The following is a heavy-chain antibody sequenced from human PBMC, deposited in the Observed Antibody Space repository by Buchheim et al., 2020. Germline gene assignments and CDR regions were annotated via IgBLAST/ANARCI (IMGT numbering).Heavy chain of an antibody. CDR1: GFTFSNAW. V-gene: IGHV3-15*01. CDR3: TTGGTEPSEDYYYGMDV. CDR2: IKSKTDGGAT. Sequence: EVQLVESGGGLVKPGGSLRLSCAASGFTFSNAWMSWVRQAPGKGLEWVGRIKSKTDGGATDYAAPVKGRFTISRDGSKNTLYLQMNSLKTEDTVVYYCTTGGTEPSEDYYYGMDVWGQGTT. D-gene: IGHD1-14*01. J-gene: IGHJ6*02.